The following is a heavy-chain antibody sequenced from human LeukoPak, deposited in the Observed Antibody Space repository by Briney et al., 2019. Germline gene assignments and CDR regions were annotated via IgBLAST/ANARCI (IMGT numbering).Heavy chain of an antibody. CDR2: ISSRGGRT. J-gene: IGHJ4*02. CDR3: AILYYDTSGYYADYFAY. Sequence: GGSLRLSCAASGFTFSAYDMSWVRQAPGKGLEWVSGISSRGGRTYYADSVKGRFTISRDNSKNTLYLQMNSLRAEDTAVYYCAILYYDTSGYYADYFAYWGQGTLVTVSS. D-gene: IGHD3-22*01. V-gene: IGHV3-23*01. CDR1: GFTFSAYD.